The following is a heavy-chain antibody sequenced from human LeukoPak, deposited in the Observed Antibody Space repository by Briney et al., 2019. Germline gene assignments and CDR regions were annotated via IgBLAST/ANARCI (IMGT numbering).Heavy chain of an antibody. CDR1: GFTFSTFW. J-gene: IGHJ4*02. D-gene: IGHD3-10*01. CDR3: ASGFLSGRGVIGY. Sequence: GGSLILSCAASGFTFSTFWMHWVRQAPGKGLVWVSRINGDGGSTNYADSVKGRFTVSRDNAKNTLYLQMNSLRAEDTAVYYCASGFLSGRGVIGYWGQGTLVTVSP. V-gene: IGHV3-74*01. CDR2: INGDGGST.